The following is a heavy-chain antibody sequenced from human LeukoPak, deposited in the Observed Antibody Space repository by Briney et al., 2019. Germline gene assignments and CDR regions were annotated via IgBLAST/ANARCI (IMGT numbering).Heavy chain of an antibody. CDR1: GFTFSSYA. V-gene: IGHV3-30*04. CDR3: ARDWSLGYSIDY. D-gene: IGHD5-18*01. Sequence: QPGRSLRLSCAASGFTFSSYAMDWVRQAPGKGLEWVAVVSYDGSNKFHADSVKGRFTISSDNSKNTLYLQMNSLRAEDTAVYYCARDWSLGYSIDYWGQGTLVTVSS. CDR2: VSYDGSNK. J-gene: IGHJ4*02.